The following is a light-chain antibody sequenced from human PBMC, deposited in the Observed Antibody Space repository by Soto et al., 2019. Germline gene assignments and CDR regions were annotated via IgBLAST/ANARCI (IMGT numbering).Light chain of an antibody. V-gene: IGLV2-14*01. CDR1: SNDVGGYNY. J-gene: IGLJ3*02. Sequence: QSALTQPASVSGYLGQSITISCTGTSNDVGGYNYVSWYQQHPGKAPKFMIYEVSNRPSGVSSRFSGSKSGNTASLTISGLQAEDEADYYCTSYTSSTTWVFGGGTQLTVL. CDR3: TSYTSSTTWV. CDR2: EVS.